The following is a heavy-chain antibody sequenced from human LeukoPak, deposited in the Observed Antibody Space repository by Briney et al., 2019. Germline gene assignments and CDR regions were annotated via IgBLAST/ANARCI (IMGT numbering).Heavy chain of an antibody. CDR1: GYTFTSYD. Sequence: GASVKVSCKASGYTFTSYDINWVRQATGQGLEWMGWMNPNSGNTGYAQKFQGRVTITRNTSISTAYMELSSLRSEDTAVYYCAGGGLERRSYYYYMDVWGKGTTVTVSS. D-gene: IGHD1-1*01. J-gene: IGHJ6*03. CDR2: MNPNSGNT. V-gene: IGHV1-8*03. CDR3: AGGGLERRSYYYYMDV.